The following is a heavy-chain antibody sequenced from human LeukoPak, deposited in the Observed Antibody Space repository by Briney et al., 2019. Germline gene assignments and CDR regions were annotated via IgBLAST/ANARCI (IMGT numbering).Heavy chain of an antibody. D-gene: IGHD3-22*01. V-gene: IGHV3-30-3*01. CDR2: ISYDGSNK. CDR1: GFTFDDYT. CDR3: AREGTGVYYDSSGYTPGYYYMDV. J-gene: IGHJ6*03. Sequence: GGSLRLSCAASGFTFDDYTMHWARQAPGKGLEWVAVISYDGSNKYYADSVKGRFTISRDNSKNTLYLQMNSLRAEDTAVYYCAREGTGVYYDSSGYTPGYYYMDVWGKGTTVTVSS.